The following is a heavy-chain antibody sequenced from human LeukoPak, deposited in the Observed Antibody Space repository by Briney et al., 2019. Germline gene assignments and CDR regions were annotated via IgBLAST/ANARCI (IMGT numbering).Heavy chain of an antibody. V-gene: IGHV4-4*07. Sequence: SETLSLTCTVSGGSISSNYWNWIRQPAGKGLEWIGRIYSSGSTNYNPSLKSRVSMSVDTSKNQFSLKLSSVTAADTAVYYCARGHADIVVVPATHNRTNWFDPWGQGTLVTVSS. D-gene: IGHD2-2*01. CDR3: ARGHADIVVVPATHNRTNWFDP. CDR2: IYSSGST. CDR1: GGSISSNY. J-gene: IGHJ5*02.